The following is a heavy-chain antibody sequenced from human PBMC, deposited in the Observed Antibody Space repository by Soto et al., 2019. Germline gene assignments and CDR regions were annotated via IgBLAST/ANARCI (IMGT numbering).Heavy chain of an antibody. D-gene: IGHD2-8*01. J-gene: IGHJ4*02. Sequence: EVQLLESGGGLVQPGGSLRLSCAASGFTFSSYAMRWVRQAPGKGLEWVSAISGSGGSTYYADAVKGRFTISRDNAQNTLYLQMNSLRAEDTAVYYWAKLANGVEVYWGQGTLVTVSS. CDR2: ISGSGGST. CDR1: GFTFSSYA. CDR3: AKLANGVEVY. V-gene: IGHV3-23*01.